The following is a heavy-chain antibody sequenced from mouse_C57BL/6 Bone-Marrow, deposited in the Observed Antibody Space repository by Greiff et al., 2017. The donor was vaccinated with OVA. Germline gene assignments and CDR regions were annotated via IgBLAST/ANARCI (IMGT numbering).Heavy chain of an antibody. Sequence: EVNVVESGGGLVKPGGSLKLSCAASGFTFSSYTMSWVRQTPEKRLEWVATISGGGGNTYYPDSVKGRFTISRDNAKNTLYLQMSSLRSEDTALYYCARRSYFSWFAYWGQGTLVTVSA. CDR1: GFTFSSYT. CDR2: ISGGGGNT. CDR3: ARRSYFSWFAY. J-gene: IGHJ3*01. V-gene: IGHV5-9*01. D-gene: IGHD2-10*01.